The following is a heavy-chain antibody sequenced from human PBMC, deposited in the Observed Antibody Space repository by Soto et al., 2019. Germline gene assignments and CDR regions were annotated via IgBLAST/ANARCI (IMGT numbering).Heavy chain of an antibody. CDR2: INHSGST. Sequence: PSETLSLTCAVYGGSFSGYYWSWIRQPPGKGLEWIGEINHSGSTNYNPSLKSRVTISVDTSKNQFSLKLSSVTAADTAVYYCARGARYYDILTGYYRGHWFDPWGQGTLVTVSS. V-gene: IGHV4-34*01. CDR3: ARGARYYDILTGYYRGHWFDP. J-gene: IGHJ5*02. D-gene: IGHD3-9*01. CDR1: GGSFSGYY.